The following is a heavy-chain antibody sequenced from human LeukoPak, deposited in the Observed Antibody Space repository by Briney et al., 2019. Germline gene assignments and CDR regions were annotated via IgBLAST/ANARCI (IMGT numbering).Heavy chain of an antibody. Sequence: ASVKVSCKASGGTISSYAISWVRQAPGQGLEWMGGIIPIFGTANYAQKFQGRVTITADESTSTAYMELSSLRSEDTAVYYCARRQSLAGNDYRGQGTLVTVSS. CDR3: ARRQSLAGNDY. D-gene: IGHD6-19*01. V-gene: IGHV1-69*13. CDR2: IIPIFGTA. J-gene: IGHJ4*02. CDR1: GGTISSYA.